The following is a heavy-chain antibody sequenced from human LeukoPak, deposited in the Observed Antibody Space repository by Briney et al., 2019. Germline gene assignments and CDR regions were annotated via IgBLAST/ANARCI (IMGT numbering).Heavy chain of an antibody. CDR2: IRGDGVTT. CDR1: GFTLSSIA. V-gene: IGHV3-23*01. Sequence: GGSLRLSCAASGFTLSSIAWNGFRRPRGRGLEWVSGIRGDGVTTYYADSVKGRFTISRDNSKNTLYLQMNSLRAEDTAVYYCAKDDGWVQYANWGQGTLVTVSS. D-gene: IGHD5-24*01. CDR3: AKDDGWVQYAN. J-gene: IGHJ4*02.